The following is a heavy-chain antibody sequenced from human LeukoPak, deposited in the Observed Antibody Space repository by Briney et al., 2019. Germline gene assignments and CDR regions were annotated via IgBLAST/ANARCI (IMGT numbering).Heavy chain of an antibody. CDR1: GGSFSTYA. D-gene: IGHD3-10*01. CDR3: ARYKVPPHQDSSMVPGVYYYYGMDV. V-gene: IGHV1-69*01. J-gene: IGHJ6*02. Sequence: GSSVKVSCKASGGSFSTYAISWVRQAPGQGLEWMGGIIPFFGTPSYAQKFHGRVTITADESTNTAYMEVSSLRSGDTALYYCARYKVPPHQDSSMVPGVYYYYGMDVWGLGTTVTVSS. CDR2: IIPFFGTP.